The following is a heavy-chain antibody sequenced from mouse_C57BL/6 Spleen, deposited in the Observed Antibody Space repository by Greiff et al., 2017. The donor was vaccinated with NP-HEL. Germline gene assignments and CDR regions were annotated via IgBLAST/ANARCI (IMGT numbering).Heavy chain of an antibody. CDR3: ARATGTGALDV. CDR1: GYTFTSYW. J-gene: IGHJ4*01. D-gene: IGHD4-1*01. CDR2: IDPSDSYT. V-gene: IGHV1-50*01. Sequence: QVQLQQPGAELVKPGASVKLSCKASGYTFTSYWMQWVKQRPGQGLEWIGEIDPSDSYTNYNQKFKGKATLTVDTASSTAYMQLSSLTSEDSAVYYCARATGTGALDVWGQGTSVTVSS.